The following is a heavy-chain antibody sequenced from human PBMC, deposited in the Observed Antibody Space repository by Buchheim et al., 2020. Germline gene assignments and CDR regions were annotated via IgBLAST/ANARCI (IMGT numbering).Heavy chain of an antibody. CDR3: ARGNSYGIDS. CDR2: IYYSGDT. D-gene: IGHD5-18*01. J-gene: IGHJ4*02. Sequence: QVQLQESGPGLVKPSQTLSLTCTVSGGSISSGDYYWSWIRQPPGKGLEWVGYIYYSGDTYYNPSLKSRLTMSVDTSKNQISLKLSSATAADTAGYYCARGNSYGIDSWGQGTL. CDR1: GGSISSGDYY. V-gene: IGHV4-30-4*01.